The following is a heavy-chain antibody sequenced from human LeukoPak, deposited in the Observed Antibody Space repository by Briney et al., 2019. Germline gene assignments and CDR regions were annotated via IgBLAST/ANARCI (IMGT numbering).Heavy chain of an antibody. J-gene: IGHJ4*02. CDR2: ISGSGGST. CDR3: AKDQRFLECFDY. D-gene: IGHD3-3*01. V-gene: IGHV3-23*01. CDR1: GFTFSSYA. Sequence: GGSLRLSCAASGFTFSSYAMSWVRQAPGKGLEWVSAISGSGGSTYYADSVKGRFTIPRDNSKNTLYLQMNSLRAEDTAVYYCAKDQRFLECFDYWGQGTLVTVSS.